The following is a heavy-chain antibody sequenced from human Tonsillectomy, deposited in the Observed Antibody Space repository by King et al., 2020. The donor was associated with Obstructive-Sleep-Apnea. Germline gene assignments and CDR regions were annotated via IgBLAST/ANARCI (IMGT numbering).Heavy chain of an antibody. D-gene: IGHD1-1*01. CDR3: VKDRRQQLVPAGYVYAFDV. CDR2: ISGNGVSA. V-gene: IGHV3-64D*09. Sequence: VQLVESGGGLVQPGGSLRLSCSASGFTFSAFTMHWVRQAPEKGPEYVSAISGNGVSADYADSVKGRFTISRDNSKNTLFLQMLSLKIEDTELYYCVKDRRQQLVPAGYVYAFDVWAPGTIVRVSP. J-gene: IGHJ3*01. CDR1: GFTFSAFT.